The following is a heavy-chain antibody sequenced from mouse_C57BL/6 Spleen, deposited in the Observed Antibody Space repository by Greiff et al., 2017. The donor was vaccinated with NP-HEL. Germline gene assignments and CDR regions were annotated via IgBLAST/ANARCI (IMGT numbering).Heavy chain of an antibody. V-gene: IGHV1-19*01. D-gene: IGHD1-1*01. Sequence: EVQLQQSGPVLVKPGASVKMSCKASGYTFTDYYMNWVKQSHGKSLEWIGVINPYNGGTSYNQKFKGKATLTVDKSSSTAYMELNSRTSEDSAVYYCARGYYGSSYWGQGTTLTVSS. CDR1: GYTFTDYY. CDR3: ARGYYGSSY. J-gene: IGHJ2*01. CDR2: INPYNGGT.